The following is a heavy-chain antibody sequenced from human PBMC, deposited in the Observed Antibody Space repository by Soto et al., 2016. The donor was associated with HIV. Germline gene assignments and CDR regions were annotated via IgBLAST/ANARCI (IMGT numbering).Heavy chain of an antibody. V-gene: IGHV4-61*02. CDR3: AREAGFWVGVGGMGFEGXLFSLIS. D-gene: IGHD3-10*01. CDR1: GGSITSDGYY. Sequence: QVQLQESGPGLVKPSQTLSLTCTVSGGSITSDGYYWTWIRQPAGEDWSGLGVSIPVGDQLQPLLKSRVTISLDTSKRQFSLKLSSVTAADTAVYYCAREAGFWVGVGGMGFEGXLFSLISWGPGTLVIVSS. CDR2: SIPVGD. J-gene: IGHJ4*02.